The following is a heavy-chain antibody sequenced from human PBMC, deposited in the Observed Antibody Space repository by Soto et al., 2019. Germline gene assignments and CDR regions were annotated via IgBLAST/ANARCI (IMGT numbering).Heavy chain of an antibody. CDR1: GGTFSSYA. Sequence: QVQLVQSGAEVKKPGSSVTVSCKASGGTFSSYAISWVRQAPGPGLEWMGGIIPIFGTANYAQQFQGRVTITADESTSTAYMELSSLRSEDTAVYYCAREVDSSGAFYYYYYGMDVWGQGTTVTVSS. V-gene: IGHV1-69*01. J-gene: IGHJ6*02. D-gene: IGHD6-19*01. CDR2: IIPIFGTA. CDR3: AREVDSSGAFYYYYYGMDV.